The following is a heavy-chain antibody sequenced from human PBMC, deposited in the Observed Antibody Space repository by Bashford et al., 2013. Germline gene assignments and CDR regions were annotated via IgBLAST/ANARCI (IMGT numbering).Heavy chain of an antibody. CDR2: IIPIFGTA. D-gene: IGHD2-8*02. J-gene: IGHJ4*02. Sequence: SVKVSCKASGGTFSSYAISWVRQAPGQGLEWMGGIIPIFGTANYAQKFQGRVTITADESTSTAYMELSSLRSEDTAVYYCARLELGYCTGGVCLNVGYFDYWGQGTLVTVSS. V-gene: IGHV1-69*13. CDR3: ARLELGYCTGGVCLNVGYFDY. CDR1: GGTFSSYA.